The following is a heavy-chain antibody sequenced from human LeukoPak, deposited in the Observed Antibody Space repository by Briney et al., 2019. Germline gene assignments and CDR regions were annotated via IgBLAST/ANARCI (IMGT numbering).Heavy chain of an antibody. D-gene: IGHD2-15*01. CDR3: AREGRYCGGGRCSYMDV. Sequence: SETLSLTCTVSGGSISSNSYYWGWIRQPPGKGLEWIGSIYYSGSTYYNPSLNIRVTISVDTSKNQFSLKLSSVTAADTAVYYCAREGRYCGGGRCSYMDVWGKGTTVTVSS. J-gene: IGHJ6*03. CDR2: IYYSGST. V-gene: IGHV4-39*07. CDR1: GGSISSNSYY.